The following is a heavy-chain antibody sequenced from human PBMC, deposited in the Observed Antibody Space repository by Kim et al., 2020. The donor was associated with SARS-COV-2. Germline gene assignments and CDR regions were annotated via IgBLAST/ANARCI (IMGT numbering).Heavy chain of an antibody. Sequence: ASVKVSCKASGYTFTSYYMHWVRQAPGQGLEWMGIINPSGGSTSYAQKFQGRVTMTRDTSTSTVYMELSSLRSEDTAVYYCVRVGPIVVVPAAMIVWYYYYGMDVWGQGTTVTVSS. J-gene: IGHJ6*02. CDR2: INPSGGST. V-gene: IGHV1-46*01. CDR3: VRVGPIVVVPAAMIVWYYYYGMDV. D-gene: IGHD2-2*01. CDR1: GYTFTSYY.